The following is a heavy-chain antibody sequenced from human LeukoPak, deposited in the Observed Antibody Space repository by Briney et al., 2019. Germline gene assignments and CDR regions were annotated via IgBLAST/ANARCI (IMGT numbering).Heavy chain of an antibody. CDR3: ARNRYYYDSSGYRGYYYYYMDV. D-gene: IGHD3-22*01. Sequence: SETLSLTCTVSGGSISSYYWSWIRQPPGKGLEWIGYIYYSGSTNYNPSLKSRVTISVDTSKNQFSLKLSSVTAADTAVYYCARNRYYYDSSGYRGYYYYYMDVWGKGTTVTISS. J-gene: IGHJ6*03. CDR2: IYYSGST. V-gene: IGHV4-59*01. CDR1: GGSISSYY.